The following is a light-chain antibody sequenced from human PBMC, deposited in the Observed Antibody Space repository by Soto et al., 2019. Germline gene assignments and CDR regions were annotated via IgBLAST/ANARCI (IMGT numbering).Light chain of an antibody. CDR3: LLDYSYFWA. J-gene: IGKJ1*01. CDR1: QGIRSA. Sequence: AIQVTQSPSSLSASVGDRVTITCRTSQGIRSALGWYQQKPGKVPKLLIYAASTLQSGVPSRFSGCGSGRDFTLTISSLQPEDFATYYCLLDYSYFWAFGQGTKVEIK. CDR2: AAS. V-gene: IGKV1-6*01.